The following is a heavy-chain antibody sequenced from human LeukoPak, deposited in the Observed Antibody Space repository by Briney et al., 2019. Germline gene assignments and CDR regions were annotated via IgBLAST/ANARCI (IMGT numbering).Heavy chain of an antibody. CDR1: GFTFSSYG. CDR2: IWYDGSNK. J-gene: IGHJ4*02. CDR3: ARGEWEQEDFDY. Sequence: GRSLRLSCAASGFTFSSYGMHWVRQAPGKGLEWVAVIWYDGSNKYYADSVKGRFTISRDNSKNTLYLQMNSPRAEDTAVYYCARGEWEQEDFDYWGQGTLVTVSS. V-gene: IGHV3-33*01. D-gene: IGHD1-26*01.